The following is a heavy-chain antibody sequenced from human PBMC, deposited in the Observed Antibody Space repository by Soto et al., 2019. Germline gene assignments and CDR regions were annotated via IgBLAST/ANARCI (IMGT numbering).Heavy chain of an antibody. J-gene: IGHJ4*02. D-gene: IGHD1-26*01. Sequence: QVQLVESGGGVVQPGRSLRLSCAASGFTFSMYVMHWVRQAPGKGLEWVAVMAYDGNREYYGASVKGRFFVSRDNSKNTLYLQMNSLRPEDTAVYYCARVGGSFYGSWDSWGQGAVVTVSS. CDR2: MAYDGNRE. CDR1: GFTFSMYV. CDR3: ARVGGSFYGSWDS. V-gene: IGHV3-30-3*01.